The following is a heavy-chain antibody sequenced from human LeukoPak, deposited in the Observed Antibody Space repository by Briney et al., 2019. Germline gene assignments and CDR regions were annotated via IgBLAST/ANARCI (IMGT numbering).Heavy chain of an antibody. Sequence: SESLSLTCTVSGGSISSGDYYWSWIRQPPGKGLEWIGYIYYSGTTYYNPSLKSRVTISVDTSKNQFSLKLTSVTAADTAVYFCARGPYGSGSYYWGQGTLVTVSS. CDR1: GGSISSGDYY. V-gene: IGHV4-30-4*01. CDR2: IYYSGTT. J-gene: IGHJ4*02. D-gene: IGHD3-10*01. CDR3: ARGPYGSGSYY.